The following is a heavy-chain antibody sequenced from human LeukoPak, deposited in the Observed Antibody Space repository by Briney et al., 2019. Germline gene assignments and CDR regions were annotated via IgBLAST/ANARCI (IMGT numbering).Heavy chain of an antibody. CDR1: GGSISSYY. CDR2: IYYSGST. D-gene: IGHD3-10*01. J-gene: IGHJ6*02. V-gene: IGHV4-59*01. CDR3: ARDGGYYGSGVIDLYYYYGMDV. Sequence: PSETLSLTCTVSGGSISSYYWSWIRQPPGKGLEWIGYIYYSGSTNYNPSLKSRVTISVDTSKNQFSLKLSSVTAADTAVYYCARDGGYYGSGVIDLYYYYGMDVWGQGTTVTVSS.